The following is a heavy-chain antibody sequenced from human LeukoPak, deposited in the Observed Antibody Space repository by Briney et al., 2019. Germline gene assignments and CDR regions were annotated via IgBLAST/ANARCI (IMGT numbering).Heavy chain of an antibody. CDR1: GYTFTSYG. J-gene: IGHJ6*02. V-gene: IGHV1-18*04. Sequence: ASVKVSCKASGYTFTSYGISWVRQAPGQGLEWMGWISAYNGNTNYAQKLQGRVTKTTDTSTSTAYMELRSLRSDDTAVYYCARGTQDIVVVPAAMGYYYYGMDVWGQGTTVSVSS. CDR2: ISAYNGNT. CDR3: ARGTQDIVVVPAAMGYYYYGMDV. D-gene: IGHD2-2*01.